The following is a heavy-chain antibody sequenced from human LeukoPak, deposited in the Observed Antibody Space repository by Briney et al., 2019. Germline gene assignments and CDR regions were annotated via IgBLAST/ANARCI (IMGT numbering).Heavy chain of an antibody. J-gene: IGHJ4*02. CDR3: AVTHYYDSSGYYSTDY. CDR1: GGTFSSYA. Sequence: SVQVSCKPSGGTFSSYAIIWVRQAPGQGLEWMGRILHILGTNNSAQKFQGRVTITTDDSTSTAYMELSSLRSADTAVYYCAVTHYYDSSGYYSTDYWGQGTLVTVSS. V-gene: IGHV1-69*11. D-gene: IGHD3-22*01. CDR2: ILHILGTN.